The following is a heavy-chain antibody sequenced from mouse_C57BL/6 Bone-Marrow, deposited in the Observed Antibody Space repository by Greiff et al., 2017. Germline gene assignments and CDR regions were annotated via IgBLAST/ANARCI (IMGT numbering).Heavy chain of an antibody. CDR3: ARGIYYYGSSYPYWYVDV. Sequence: EVQGVESGGGLVQPGGSLKLSCAASGFTFSDYYMYWVRQTPEKRLEWVAYISNGGGSTYYPDTVKGRFTISRDNAKNTLYLQMSRLKSEDTAMYYCARGIYYYGSSYPYWYVDVWGTGTTVTVAA. D-gene: IGHD1-1*01. V-gene: IGHV5-12*01. CDR2: ISNGGGST. J-gene: IGHJ1*03. CDR1: GFTFSDYY.